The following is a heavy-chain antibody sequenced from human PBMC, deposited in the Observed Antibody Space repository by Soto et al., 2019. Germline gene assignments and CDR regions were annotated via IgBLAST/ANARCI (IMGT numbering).Heavy chain of an antibody. CDR1: GGTFSSYA. D-gene: IGHD2-2*03. CDR2: IIPIFGTA. J-gene: IGHJ3*02. Sequence: ASVKVSCKASGGTFSSYAISWVRQAPGQGLEWMGGIIPIFGTANYAQKFQGRVTITADESTSTAYMELSSLRSEDTAVYYCATGYCSSTSCYWTHAFDIWGQGTMVTVSS. V-gene: IGHV1-69*13. CDR3: ATGYCSSTSCYWTHAFDI.